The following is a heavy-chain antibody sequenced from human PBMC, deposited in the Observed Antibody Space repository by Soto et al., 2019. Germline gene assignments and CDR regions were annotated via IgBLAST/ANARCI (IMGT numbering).Heavy chain of an antibody. CDR2: IYYSGST. CDR3: ARQRYFDWLLLSTHFDY. D-gene: IGHD3-9*01. CDR1: GGSISSSSYY. V-gene: IGHV4-39*01. J-gene: IGHJ4*02. Sequence: SETLSLTCTVSGGSISSSSYYWGWIRQPPGKGLEWIGSIYYSGSTYYNPSLKSRVTISVDTSKNQFSLKLGSVTAADTAVYYCARQRYFDWLLLSTHFDYWGQGTLVTVSS.